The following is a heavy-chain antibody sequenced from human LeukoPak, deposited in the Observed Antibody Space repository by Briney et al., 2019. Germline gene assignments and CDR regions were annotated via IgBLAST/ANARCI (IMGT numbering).Heavy chain of an antibody. J-gene: IGHJ4*02. CDR1: GYTFTGYY. CDR2: INPNSGGT. CDR3: ARVAVRGVPSDY. D-gene: IGHD3-10*01. V-gene: IGHV1-2*02. Sequence: ASVKVSCKASGYTFTGYYMHWVRQAPGQGLEWMGWINPNSGGTNYAQTFQGRVTMTRDTSISTAYMELSRLRSDDTAVYYCARVAVRGVPSDYWGQGTLVTVSS.